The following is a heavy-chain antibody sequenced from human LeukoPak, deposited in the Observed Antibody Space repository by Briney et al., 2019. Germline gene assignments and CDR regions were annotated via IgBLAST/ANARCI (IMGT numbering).Heavy chain of an antibody. D-gene: IGHD5-12*01. CDR3: AKRSGYSFDY. V-gene: IGHV4-31*03. Sequence: SETLSLTCTVSGGSISSGGYYWSWIRQHPGKGLEWIGYIYYGGSAYYNPSLKSRVTISVATSQNQFSLDLSSLTSAATAVYYWAKRSGYSFDYWGQGTLVTVSS. CDR2: IYYGGSA. J-gene: IGHJ4*02. CDR1: GGSISSGGYY.